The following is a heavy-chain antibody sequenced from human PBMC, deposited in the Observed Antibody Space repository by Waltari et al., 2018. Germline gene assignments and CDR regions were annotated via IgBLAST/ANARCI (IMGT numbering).Heavy chain of an antibody. J-gene: IGHJ5*02. CDR3: ARWNYDFWSVGGDWFDP. D-gene: IGHD3-3*01. CDR2: MNPNSGNT. Sequence: QVQLVQSGAEVKKPGASVKVSCKASGYTFTSYDINWVRQATGQGLEWMGWMNPNSGNTGYAQKFQGRVTMTRNTSIGTAYMELSSLRSEDTAVYYCARWNYDFWSVGGDWFDPWGQGTLVTVSS. CDR1: GYTFTSYD. V-gene: IGHV1-8*01.